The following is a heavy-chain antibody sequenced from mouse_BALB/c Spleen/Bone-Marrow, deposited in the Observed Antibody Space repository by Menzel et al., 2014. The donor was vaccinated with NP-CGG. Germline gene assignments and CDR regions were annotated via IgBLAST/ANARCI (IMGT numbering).Heavy chain of an antibody. V-gene: IGHV1-14*01. J-gene: IGHJ2*01. CDR1: GYTSTNYI. D-gene: IGHD1-1*01. CDR2: INPYNDDT. CDR3: APNYYGKGYFDY. Sequence: VQLQQSGPDLVKPGASVKMSCKASGYTSTNYIMHWVKQTPGQGLEWIGYINPYNDDTKYNEKFKNKATLTSDKSSSTAYMELSSLTSDDAAIYYCAPNYYGKGYFDYWGQGTTLTVSS.